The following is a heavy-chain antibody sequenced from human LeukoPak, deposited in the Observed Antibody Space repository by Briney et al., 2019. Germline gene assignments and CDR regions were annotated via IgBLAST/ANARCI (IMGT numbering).Heavy chain of an antibody. D-gene: IGHD3-3*01. Sequence: GGSLRLSCAASGFSFFIACMVGVRETPRQRLECVFRIKANIEGGTTDFAAPVKGRFTISRDDVRKMVNLQMNSLKTDHTGLYYCNTDFSHFDFSSGFYSYWGQETLVAVST. V-gene: IGHV3-15*01. J-gene: IGHJ4*02. CDR3: NTDFSHFDFSSGFYSY. CDR2: IKANIEGGTT. CDR1: GFSFFIAC.